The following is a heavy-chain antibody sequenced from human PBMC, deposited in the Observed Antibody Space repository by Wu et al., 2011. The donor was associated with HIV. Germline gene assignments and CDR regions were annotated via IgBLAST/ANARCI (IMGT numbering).Heavy chain of an antibody. CDR2: MNPNSGNT. Sequence: QVQLVQSGAEVKKPGASVKVSCKASGYTFTTYDINWVRQATGQGLEWMGWMNPNSGNTGYARKFQGRVTITADTSTDTAYMELSSLRSEDTAVYYCASGWPPHPGQQIDYWGQGTLVTVSS. V-gene: IGHV1-8*02. D-gene: IGHD1/OR15-1a*01. CDR3: ASGWPPHPGQQIDY. CDR1: GYTFTTYD. J-gene: IGHJ4*02.